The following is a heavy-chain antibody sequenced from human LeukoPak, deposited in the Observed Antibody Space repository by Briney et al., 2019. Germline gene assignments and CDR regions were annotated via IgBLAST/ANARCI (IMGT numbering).Heavy chain of an antibody. J-gene: IGHJ4*02. Sequence: SETLSLTCTVSGDSISSYYWSWIRQPPGKGLEWIGYIYYSGSTNYNPSLKSRVTISVDTSKNQFSLKLSSVTAVDTAVYYCAREEMATFDYWGQGTLVTVSS. CDR3: AREEMATFDY. D-gene: IGHD5-24*01. CDR2: IYYSGST. CDR1: GDSISSYY. V-gene: IGHV4-59*01.